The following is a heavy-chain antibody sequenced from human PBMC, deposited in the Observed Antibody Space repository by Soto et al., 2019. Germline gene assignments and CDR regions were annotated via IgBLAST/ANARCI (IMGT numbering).Heavy chain of an antibody. Sequence: SETLSLTCAFYGGSFSTYWWSWIRQPPGKGLEWIGEINHSGSTNYSPSLKSRVTISIDTSKNQFSLNLSSVTAADTAVYYCASHHSRFFDSWGQGTLVTVSS. CDR2: INHSGST. CDR3: ASHHSRFFDS. V-gene: IGHV4-34*01. J-gene: IGHJ4*02. D-gene: IGHD2-21*01. CDR1: GGSFSTYW.